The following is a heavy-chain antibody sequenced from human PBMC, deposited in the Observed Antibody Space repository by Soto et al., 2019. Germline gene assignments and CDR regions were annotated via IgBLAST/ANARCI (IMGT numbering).Heavy chain of an antibody. V-gene: IGHV4-31*03. J-gene: IGHJ4*02. CDR3: ARGLCSSTSCHLDGPYYFDY. CDR2: IYYSGST. D-gene: IGHD2-2*01. Sequence: QVQLQESGPGLVKPSQTLSLTCTVSGGSISSGGYYWSWIRQHPGKGLEWIGYIYYSGSTYYNPSLKSRVTISVDPSTNQFSLKLRSVTAADTAVYYCARGLCSSTSCHLDGPYYFDYWGQGTLVTVSS. CDR1: GGSISSGGYY.